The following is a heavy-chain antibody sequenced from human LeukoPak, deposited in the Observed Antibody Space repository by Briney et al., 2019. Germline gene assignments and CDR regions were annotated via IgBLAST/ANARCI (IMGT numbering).Heavy chain of an antibody. D-gene: IGHD2-15*01. CDR2: IKSKTDGGTT. CDR1: GFTFSNAW. CDR3: ARNELRVVAARKSEYFQH. Sequence: KPGGSLRLSCAASGFTFSNAWMSWVRQAPGKGLEWVGRIKSKTDGGTTDYAAPVKGRFTISRDDSKNTLYLQMNSLRAEDTAVYYCARNELRVVAARKSEYFQHWGQGTLVTVSS. J-gene: IGHJ1*01. V-gene: IGHV3-15*01.